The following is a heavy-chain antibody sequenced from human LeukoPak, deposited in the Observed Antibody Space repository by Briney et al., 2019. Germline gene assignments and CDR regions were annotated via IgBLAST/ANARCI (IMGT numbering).Heavy chain of an antibody. J-gene: IGHJ4*02. CDR3: ARDALPAAADS. Sequence: GGSLRLSCEVSGFTFSRHWMRWVRQAPGKGLMWVSHISGDGRETKYADSVKGRFTTSRDNAKNTLYLQMNSLRAEDTAVYYCARDALPAAADSWGQGIQVTVSS. D-gene: IGHD2-2*01. CDR2: ISGDGRET. V-gene: IGHV3-74*03. CDR1: GFTFSRHW.